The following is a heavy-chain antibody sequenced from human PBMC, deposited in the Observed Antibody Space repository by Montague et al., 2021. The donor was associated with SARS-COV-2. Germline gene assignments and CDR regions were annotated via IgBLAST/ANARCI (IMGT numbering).Heavy chain of an antibody. CDR3: ARFQYCGSDCYFDX. V-gene: IGHV5-10-1*01. CDR1: GYDFTSYW. CDR2: VNPADSRT. D-gene: IGHD2-21*02. J-gene: IGHJ4*03. Sequence: QSGAEVKKSGESLRISCRGSGYDFTSYWISWVRQMPGKGLEWMGRVNPADSRTNYSPSFQGQVTISVDKSATTAYLQWSSLKASDTAIYYCARFQYCGSDCYFDXWGQGSLVTVSS.